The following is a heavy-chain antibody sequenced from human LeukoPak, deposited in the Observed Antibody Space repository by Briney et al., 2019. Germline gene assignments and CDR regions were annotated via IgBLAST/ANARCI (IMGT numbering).Heavy chain of an antibody. Sequence: SETLSLTCTVSGGSISSYYWSWIRQPAGKGLEWIGRVYSSGSTNYNPSLKSRVTMSVDTSKNQFSLKLSSVTAADTAVYYCARGQYHLLYWYFDLWGRGTLVTVSS. J-gene: IGHJ2*01. CDR1: GGSISSYY. V-gene: IGHV4-4*07. D-gene: IGHD2-2*01. CDR2: VYSSGST. CDR3: ARGQYHLLYWYFDL.